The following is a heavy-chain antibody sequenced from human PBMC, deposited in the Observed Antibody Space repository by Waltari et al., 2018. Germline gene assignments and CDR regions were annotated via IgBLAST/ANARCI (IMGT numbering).Heavy chain of an antibody. J-gene: IGHJ3*02. D-gene: IGHD6-13*01. CDR1: GYTLTELS. CDR2: FDPEDGEL. Sequence: QVQLVQSGAEVKKPGASVKVSCKVSGYTLTELSMHWVRQAPGKGLEWMGGFDPEDGELIKARKSQGRATMTEDTSTDTAYRGLSSLKSEDTAVYDCATRGIAAAREAFDIGGRGTMVTVSS. CDR3: ATRGIAAAREAFDI. V-gene: IGHV1-24*01.